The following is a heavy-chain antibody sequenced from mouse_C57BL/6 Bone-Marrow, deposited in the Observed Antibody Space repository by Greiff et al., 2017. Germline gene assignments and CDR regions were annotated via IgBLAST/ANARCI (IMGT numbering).Heavy chain of an antibody. CDR2: IWRGGST. V-gene: IGHV2-5*01. CDR3: AKMRDYDRGGYYAMDY. Sequence: VQLQQSGPGLVQPSQSLSITCTVSGFSLTSYGVHWVRQSPGKGLEWLGVIWRGGSTDYNAAFMSRLSITKDNSKSQVFFKMNSLQADDTAIYYCAKMRDYDRGGYYAMDYWGQGTSVTVSS. CDR1: GFSLTSYG. D-gene: IGHD2-4*01. J-gene: IGHJ4*01.